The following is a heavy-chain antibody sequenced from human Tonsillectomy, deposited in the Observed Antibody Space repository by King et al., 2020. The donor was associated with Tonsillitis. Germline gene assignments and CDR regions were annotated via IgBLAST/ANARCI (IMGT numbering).Heavy chain of an antibody. Sequence: VQLVESGGGVVQPGRSLRLSCAASGFTFSSYGMHWVRQAPGKGLEWVAVIWSEGSNKYYADSVKGRFTISRDNYKNTLYLPMNSLRAEDKAVYYCARTRTAYYDFWSGYSHDAFDIWGQGTMVTVSS. CDR1: GFTFSSYG. CDR3: ARTRTAYYDFWSGYSHDAFDI. V-gene: IGHV3-33*01. J-gene: IGHJ3*02. CDR2: IWSEGSNK. D-gene: IGHD3-3*01.